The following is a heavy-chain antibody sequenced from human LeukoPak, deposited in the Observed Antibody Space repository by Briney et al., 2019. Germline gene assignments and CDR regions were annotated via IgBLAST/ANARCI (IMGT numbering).Heavy chain of an antibody. J-gene: IGHJ5*02. CDR1: GGTFSSYA. CDR2: IIPILGIA. V-gene: IGHV1-69*04. D-gene: IGHD6-13*01. CDR3: ARGAYSSSWYWFDP. Sequence: ASVKVSCKASGGTFSSYAISWVRQAPGQGLEWMGRIIPILGIANYAQKFQGRVTITADKSTSTAYMELGSLRSQDTAVYYCARGAYSSSWYWFDPWGQGTLVIVSS.